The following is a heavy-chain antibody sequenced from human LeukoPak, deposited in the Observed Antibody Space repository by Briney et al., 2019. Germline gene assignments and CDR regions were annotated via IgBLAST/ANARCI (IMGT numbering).Heavy chain of an antibody. CDR3: ARGWPGTLKY. Sequence: GGSLRLSCAASGFGFSTYLMSWVRQAPGKGLEWVANIKQDGREKYYVDSVRGGFTISRDNAKNSLYLQMNSLTVEYTAVYYCARGWPGTLKYWGQGTLVTVSS. J-gene: IGHJ4*02. V-gene: IGHV3-7*01. CDR2: IKQDGREK. D-gene: IGHD2-15*01. CDR1: GFGFSTYL.